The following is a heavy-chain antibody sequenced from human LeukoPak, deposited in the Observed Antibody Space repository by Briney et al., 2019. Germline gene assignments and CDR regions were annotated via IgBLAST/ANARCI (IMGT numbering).Heavy chain of an antibody. CDR3: PKTGYTTSAWSDS. V-gene: IGHV3-23*01. Sequence: GGSLRLSCAASGFTLSSYDMNWVRQAPGRGLEWVSDISRSADRTQYADSVKGRFTISRDNSKNTLFLQMNSLRVDDTAVYYCPKTGYTTSAWSDSWGGGTLVTVSS. CDR2: ISRSADRT. D-gene: IGHD2-2*02. CDR1: GFTLSSYD. J-gene: IGHJ4*02.